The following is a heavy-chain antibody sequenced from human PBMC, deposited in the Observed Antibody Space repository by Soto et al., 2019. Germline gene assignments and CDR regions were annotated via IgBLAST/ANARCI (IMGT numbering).Heavy chain of an antibody. CDR2: INAGNGDT. V-gene: IGHV1-3*01. J-gene: IGHJ4*02. CDR3: ARELQGLYYFDF. D-gene: IGHD4-4*01. CDR1: GYIFTSYA. Sequence: ASVKVSCKTSGYIFTSYAMHWVRQAPGQRLEWMGWINAGNGDTKYSQKFQGRVAITRDTSANTAFMELSSLRSEDTAIYYCARELQGLYYFDFWGQGTLVTVSS.